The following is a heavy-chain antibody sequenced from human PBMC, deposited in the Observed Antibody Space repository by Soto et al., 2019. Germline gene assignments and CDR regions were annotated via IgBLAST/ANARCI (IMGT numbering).Heavy chain of an antibody. CDR3: ARESAEAALDP. D-gene: IGHD6-19*01. V-gene: IGHV1-18*01. CDR2: ISAYNGNT. Sequence: QVQLVQSGAEVKKPGASVKVSCKASGYTFTSYGISWVRQAPGQGLEWMGWISAYNGNTNYAQKLQSRVTITTDTSTNTAYIALRRLRSDDTAVYYCARESAEAALDPWGQGTLFTVSS. CDR1: GYTFTSYG. J-gene: IGHJ5*02.